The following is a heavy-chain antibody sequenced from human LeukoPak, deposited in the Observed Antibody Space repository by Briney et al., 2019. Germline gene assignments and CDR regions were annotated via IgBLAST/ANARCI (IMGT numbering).Heavy chain of an antibody. CDR1: GGSISNYY. V-gene: IGHV4-59*08. Sequence: TSETLSLTCTVPGGSISNYYWSWIRQPPGKGLHWIWCIYYSGSTNYNPSLKSRVTISVDTSKNQFSLRLSSVTAADTAVYYCARHGIAVAGTYFDYWGQGTLVTVSS. CDR3: ARHGIAVAGTYFDY. D-gene: IGHD6-19*01. CDR2: IYYSGST. J-gene: IGHJ4*02.